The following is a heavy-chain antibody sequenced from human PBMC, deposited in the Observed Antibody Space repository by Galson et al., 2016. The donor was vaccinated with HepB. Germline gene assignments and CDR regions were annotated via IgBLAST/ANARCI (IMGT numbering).Heavy chain of an antibody. CDR3: ARGGVWDYDTLTGYAYVLDY. CDR2: INQSEGT. Sequence: SETLSLTCAVYGGSFSGYYWNWVRQPPGKGLEWIGEINQSEGTNYNPSLKSRVTISSDTSKNQLSLKMSSVSAADTAVYYCARGGVWDYDTLTGYAYVLDYWGQGTLVTVSS. V-gene: IGHV4-34*01. J-gene: IGHJ4*02. D-gene: IGHD3-9*01. CDR1: GGSFSGYY.